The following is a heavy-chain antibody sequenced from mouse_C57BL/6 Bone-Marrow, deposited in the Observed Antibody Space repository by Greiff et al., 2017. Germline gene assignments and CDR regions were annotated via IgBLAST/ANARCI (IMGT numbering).Heavy chain of an antibody. CDR1: GFNIKNTY. D-gene: IGHD1-1*01. V-gene: IGHV14-3*01. Sequence: VQLQQSVAELVRPGASVKLSCTASGFNIKNTYMHWVKQRPEQGLEWIGRIDPANGNTKYAPKFPGKATITADTSSNTAYLQLNSLTSEDTAIYYCARGYSGSSLYFDVWGTGTTVTVSS. CDR3: ARGYSGSSLYFDV. J-gene: IGHJ1*03. CDR2: IDPANGNT.